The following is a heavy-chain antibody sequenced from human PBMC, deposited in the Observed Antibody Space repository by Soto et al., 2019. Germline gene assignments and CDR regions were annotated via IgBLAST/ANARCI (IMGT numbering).Heavy chain of an antibody. CDR1: GGSISSGGYY. J-gene: IGHJ6*03. CDR3: ARAEAQRPDYYYYYYMDV. V-gene: IGHV4-31*03. Sequence: SETLSLTCTVSGGSISSGGYYWSWIRQHPGKGLEWIGYIYYSGSTYYNPSLKSRVTISVDTSKNQFSLKLSSVTAADTAVYYCARAEAQRPDYYYYYYMDVWGKGTTVTVSS. CDR2: IYYSGST.